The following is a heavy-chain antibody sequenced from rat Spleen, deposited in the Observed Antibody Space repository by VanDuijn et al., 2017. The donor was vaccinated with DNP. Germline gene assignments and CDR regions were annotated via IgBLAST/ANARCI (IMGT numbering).Heavy chain of an antibody. D-gene: IGHD1-11*01. Sequence: EVQLVESGGGLVQPGRSMRLSCVVSGFTFSDYYMAWVRQAPTKGLEWVASIRIASGYTYCRDSVKGRFVISRDIAKSTLYLQMDSLRSEETDTYYCSRHGGGSPFDYWGQGVLVTVSS. CDR1: GFTFSDYY. V-gene: IGHV5S11*01. CDR2: IRIASGYT. CDR3: SRHGGGSPFDY. J-gene: IGHJ2*01.